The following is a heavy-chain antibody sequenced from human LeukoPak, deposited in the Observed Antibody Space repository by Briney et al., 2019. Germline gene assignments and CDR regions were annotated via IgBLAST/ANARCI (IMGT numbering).Heavy chain of an antibody. Sequence: ASVKVSCKASGYTFTGYYMHWVRQAPGQGLEWMGWINPNSGGANYAQKFQGRVTMTRDTSISTAYMELSRLRSDDTAVYYCAXXXXXLYTVTDEDNWFDPWGQGTLVTVSS. CDR2: INPNSGGA. V-gene: IGHV1-2*02. CDR3: AXXXXXLYTVTDEDNWFDP. CDR1: GYTFTGYY. D-gene: IGHD4-17*01. J-gene: IGHJ5*02.